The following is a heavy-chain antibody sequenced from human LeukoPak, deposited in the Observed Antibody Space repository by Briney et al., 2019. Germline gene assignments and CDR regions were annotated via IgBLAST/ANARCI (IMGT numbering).Heavy chain of an antibody. V-gene: IGHV4-59*08. CDR2: IYYTGST. Sequence: PSESLSLTCSVSGGSISSLYWSWIRQPPGKGLEWIGYIYYTGSTNYNPSLKSRVTISVDMSKNQFTLRLSSVTAAATAVYYCARHRAYSSSAPFDYWGQGTLVTVS. D-gene: IGHD6-6*01. CDR3: ARHRAYSSSAPFDY. J-gene: IGHJ4*02. CDR1: GGSISSLY.